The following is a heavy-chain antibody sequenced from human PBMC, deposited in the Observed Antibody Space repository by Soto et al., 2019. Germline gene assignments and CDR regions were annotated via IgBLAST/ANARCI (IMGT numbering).Heavy chain of an antibody. J-gene: IGHJ6*02. V-gene: IGHV4-61*01. CDR1: GDSVSNGNSY. Sequence: QVQLQESGPGLVKPSETLSLTCTVSGDSVSNGNSYWSWIRQPPGKGLEWIGYTYYSGSTNYNPSLKSRVTISVDTSKNQCSRRLSSVTAADTAVYYCARGGAYYYYYGMDVWGQGTTVTVSS. CDR2: TYYSGST. CDR3: ARGGAYYYYYGMDV.